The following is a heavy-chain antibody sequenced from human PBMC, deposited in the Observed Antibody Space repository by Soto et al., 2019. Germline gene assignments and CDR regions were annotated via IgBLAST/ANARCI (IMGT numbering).Heavy chain of an antibody. CDR3: AREGGMADTAMDSDY. CDR1: GGSISSGGYY. Sequence: SETLSLTCTVSGGSISSGGYYWSWIRQHPGKGLEWIGYIYYSGSTYYNPSLKSRVTISVDTSKNQFSLKLSSVTAADTAVYYCAREGGMADTAMDSDYWGQGTLVTVSS. D-gene: IGHD5-18*01. CDR2: IYYSGST. J-gene: IGHJ4*02. V-gene: IGHV4-31*03.